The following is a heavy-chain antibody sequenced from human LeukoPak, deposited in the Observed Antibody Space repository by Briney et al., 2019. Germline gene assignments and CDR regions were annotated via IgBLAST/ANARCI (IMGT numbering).Heavy chain of an antibody. CDR3: IRGGPSTWS. CDR2: INDDGSDT. D-gene: IGHD2-15*01. V-gene: IGHV3-74*01. CDR1: GFTFKLYW. J-gene: IGHJ5*02. Sequence: QPGGSLRLSCAASGFTFKLYWMHWVRQVPGKAPVWVSRINDDGSDTRYADSVKGRFTISRDDATNMVFLQMNSLRPEDTAIYYCIRGGPSTWSWGQGTLVTVSS.